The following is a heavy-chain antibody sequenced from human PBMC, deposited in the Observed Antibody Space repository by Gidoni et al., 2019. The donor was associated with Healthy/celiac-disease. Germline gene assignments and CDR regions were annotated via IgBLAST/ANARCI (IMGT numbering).Heavy chain of an antibody. CDR1: GGPSSSSSYY. J-gene: IGHJ5*02. V-gene: IGHV4-39*01. Sequence: QLQLQESGPGLVKPSETLSLTCTVSGGPSSSSSYYWGWIRQPTGKGLEWIGRIYYSGSTYYNPSFKSRVTISVDTSKNQFSLKLSSVTAADTAVYYCARQWLVRFLWFDPWGQGTLVTVSS. CDR2: IYYSGST. D-gene: IGHD6-19*01. CDR3: ARQWLVRFLWFDP.